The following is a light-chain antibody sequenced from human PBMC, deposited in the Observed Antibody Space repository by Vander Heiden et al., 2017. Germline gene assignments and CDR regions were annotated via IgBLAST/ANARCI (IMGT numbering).Light chain of an antibody. CDR1: QSVSSN. CDR3: QQYNTWPPLS. CDR2: GAS. Sequence: EIVMTQSPATLSLSPGETATLSCRASQSVSSNLALYQQKPGQAPRLLIYGASTRATGIPARFSGSGSGTEFTLTISSLQSEDFAGYYCQQYNTWPPLSFGGGTTVEIK. J-gene: IGKJ4*01. V-gene: IGKV3D-15*01.